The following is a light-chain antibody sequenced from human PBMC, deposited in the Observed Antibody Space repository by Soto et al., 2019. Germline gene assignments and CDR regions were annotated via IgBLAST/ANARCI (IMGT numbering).Light chain of an antibody. CDR1: QGISSN. CDR2: DAS. Sequence: ALQFTQSPSSLSASVGDRVTITCRASQGISSNLAWYQQKPGKAPKLLIYDASSLESGVPSRFSGSGSGTEFTLTISSLQPDDFATYYCQQYNSYSLTFGGGTKVDIK. J-gene: IGKJ4*01. CDR3: QQYNSYSLT. V-gene: IGKV1-13*02.